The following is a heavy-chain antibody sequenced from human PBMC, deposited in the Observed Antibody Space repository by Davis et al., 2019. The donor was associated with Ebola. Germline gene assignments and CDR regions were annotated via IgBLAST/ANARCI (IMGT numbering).Heavy chain of an antibody. J-gene: IGHJ6*04. D-gene: IGHD3-22*01. CDR2: ISGDGGST. CDR1: GFTFSKYA. Sequence: GGSLRLSCAASGFTFSKYAMHWVRQAPGKGLEYVSSISGDGGSTYYADSVKGRFTISRDNSKHTLYLQMGSLRGEDMAVYYCARGAAIVEGYYYGMDVWGKGTTVIVSS. CDR3: ARGAAIVEGYYYGMDV. V-gene: IGHV3-64*02.